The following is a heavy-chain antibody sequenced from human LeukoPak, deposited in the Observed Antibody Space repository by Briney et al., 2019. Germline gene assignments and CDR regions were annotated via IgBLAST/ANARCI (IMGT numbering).Heavy chain of an antibody. V-gene: IGHV3-7*01. CDR1: GFTFSSYW. CDR2: IKQDGSEK. J-gene: IGHJ6*04. CDR3: ARKAYGLDV. Sequence: GGSLRLSCAPSGFTFSSYWMSWVRQAPGKGLEWVANIKQDGSEKYYVDSVKGRFTISRDNGKNSLYLQMNSLSAEDTAVYYCARKAYGLDVWGKGTTVTVSS.